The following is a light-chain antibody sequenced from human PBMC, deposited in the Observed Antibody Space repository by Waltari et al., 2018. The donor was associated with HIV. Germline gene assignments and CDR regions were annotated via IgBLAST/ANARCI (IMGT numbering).Light chain of an antibody. Sequence: DIQLTQSPSFLSASVGDRVTITCRASQGISSYLAWYQQKPGKAPKLLIYAASTLQSGVTSRFSRSESGTEFTLTVKSLQPEDVATDYCQQLNSFPLTVGGGTKVEIK. CDR2: AAS. J-gene: IGKJ4*01. V-gene: IGKV1-9*01. CDR1: QGISSY. CDR3: QQLNSFPLT.